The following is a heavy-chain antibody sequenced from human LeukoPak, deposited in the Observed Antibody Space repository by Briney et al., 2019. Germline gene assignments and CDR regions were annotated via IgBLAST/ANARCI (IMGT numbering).Heavy chain of an antibody. D-gene: IGHD3-9*01. J-gene: IGHJ4*02. CDR3: AKWGDYDILTGYYVPDY. V-gene: IGHV3-23*01. CDR2: ITGSDGSS. Sequence: PGTYLLLHCVASGFNFTNYAMSWVRQAPGNGLEKVSAITGSDGSSYYADSVKGRFTISRDNSKDTLYLQVNSLRAEDTAVYYCAKWGDYDILTGYYVPDYWGQGTLVTVSS. CDR1: GFNFTNYA.